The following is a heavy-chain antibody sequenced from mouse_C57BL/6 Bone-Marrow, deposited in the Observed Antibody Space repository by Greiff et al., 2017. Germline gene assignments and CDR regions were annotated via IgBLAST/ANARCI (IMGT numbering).Heavy chain of an antibody. V-gene: IGHV5-9*01. CDR3: ARQSCCGGFAY. Sequence: EVMLVESGGGLVKPGGSLKLSCAASGFTFSSYPMSWVRQTPEKRLEWVATFSGGGGNTYYPDSVKGRFTISRDNAKNTLYLQMSSLRSEDTALYYCARQSCCGGFAYWGQGTLVTVSA. CDR2: FSGGGGNT. CDR1: GFTFSSYP. J-gene: IGHJ3*01.